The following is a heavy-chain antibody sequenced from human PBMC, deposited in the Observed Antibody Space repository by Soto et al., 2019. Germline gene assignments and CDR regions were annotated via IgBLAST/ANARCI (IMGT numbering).Heavy chain of an antibody. J-gene: IGHJ5*02. CDR1: GGTISGYY. D-gene: IGHD3-3*01. V-gene: IGHV4-4*07. Sequence: SETLSLTCSVYGGTISGYYWTWIRQPAGKGLEWIGRIYSSGNTKYNPSLQSRVTMSLDTSNNQFSLRLTSVTAADTAVYYCARGQRFSDWFDPWGQGTLVTVSS. CDR2: IYSSGNT. CDR3: ARGQRFSDWFDP.